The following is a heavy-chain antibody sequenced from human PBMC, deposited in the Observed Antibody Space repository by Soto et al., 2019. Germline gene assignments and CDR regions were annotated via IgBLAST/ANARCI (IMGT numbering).Heavy chain of an antibody. CDR2: IRGTTTI. CDR3: ARDLSWAFDH. J-gene: IGHJ4*02. CDR1: GFSFRDHS. D-gene: IGHD6-13*01. V-gene: IGHV3-48*02. Sequence: GWSLRLSCAASGFSFRDHSMNWVRQAPGKGLEWISYIRGTTTISYADSVKGRFTISRDNAENSLYLQMNSLRDEDTAVYYCARDLSWAFDHWGQGALVTVSS.